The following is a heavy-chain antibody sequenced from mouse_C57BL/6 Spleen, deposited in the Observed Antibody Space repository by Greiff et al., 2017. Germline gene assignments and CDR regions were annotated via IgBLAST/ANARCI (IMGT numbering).Heavy chain of an antibody. CDR2: INPNNGGT. CDR1: GYTFTDYY. J-gene: IGHJ2*01. D-gene: IGHD1-1*01. CDR3: AREGFTRVVAFDD. Sequence: EVQRVEPGPELVKPGASVKMSCKASGYTFTDYYMHWVKQRHGKCLEWIGYINPNNGGTSYNQKFKGKATLTVNKSSSTAYMELRSLTSEDSAVYICAREGFTRVVAFDDWGQGTTLTVSS. V-gene: IGHV1-22*01.